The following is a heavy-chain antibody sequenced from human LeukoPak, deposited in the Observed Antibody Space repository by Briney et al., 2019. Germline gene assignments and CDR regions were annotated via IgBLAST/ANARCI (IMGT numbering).Heavy chain of an antibody. J-gene: IGHJ3*02. D-gene: IGHD1-14*01. Sequence: PGRSLRLSCAASGFTFDDHAMHWVRQAPGKGLEWVSGISWNSGSIGYADSVKGRFTISRDNAKNSLYLQMNSLRAEDMALYYCAKGLNLYDAFDIWGQGTMVTVSS. CDR2: ISWNSGSI. V-gene: IGHV3-9*03. CDR3: AKGLNLYDAFDI. CDR1: GFTFDDHA.